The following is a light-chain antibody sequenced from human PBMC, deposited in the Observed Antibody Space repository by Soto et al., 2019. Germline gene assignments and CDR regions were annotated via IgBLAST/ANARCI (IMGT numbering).Light chain of an antibody. Sequence: DIVLTQSPATLSLSPGDRVTLSCRASQIISSSYLGWYQQKPGQAPRLLNYGASSKATGIPDRFSGSGAGTDFTLTISRLEPEDFAVYYCQHYGTSLYTFGQGTKLEIK. CDR2: GAS. CDR1: QIISSSY. CDR3: QHYGTSLYT. V-gene: IGKV3-20*01. J-gene: IGKJ2*01.